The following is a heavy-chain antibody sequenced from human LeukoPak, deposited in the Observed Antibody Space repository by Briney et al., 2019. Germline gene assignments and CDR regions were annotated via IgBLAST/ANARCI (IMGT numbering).Heavy chain of an antibody. J-gene: IGHJ3*02. D-gene: IGHD3-16*01. V-gene: IGHV3-20*04. CDR1: GIPLSIYG. CDR3: ARDTSATGGIGAFDI. Sequence: GGSLRLSCAASGIPLSIYGMHWVRQAPGKGLEWVSGITWNGGSTGYADSVKGRFTISRDNAKNSLYLQMNSLRAEDTALYYCARDTSATGGIGAFDIWGQGTMVTVSS. CDR2: ITWNGGST.